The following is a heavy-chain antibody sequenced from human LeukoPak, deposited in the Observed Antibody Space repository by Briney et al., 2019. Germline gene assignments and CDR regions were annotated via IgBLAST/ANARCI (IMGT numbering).Heavy chain of an antibody. CDR1: AGSISSYY. CDR3: ARDIFGGGSGQWGYYYGMDV. J-gene: IGHJ6*02. D-gene: IGHD3-16*01. V-gene: IGHV4-59*12. Sequence: SETLSLTCTVSAGSISSYYWSWIRQPPGKGLEWIGYIYYSGSTNYNPSPKSRVTISVDTSKNQFSLQLNSVTPEDTAVYYCARDIFGGGSGQWGYYYGMDVWGQGTTVTVSS. CDR2: IYYSGST.